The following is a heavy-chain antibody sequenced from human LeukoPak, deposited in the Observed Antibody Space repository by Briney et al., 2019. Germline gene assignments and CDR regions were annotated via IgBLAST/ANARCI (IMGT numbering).Heavy chain of an antibody. J-gene: IGHJ3*02. CDR2: ISSSSNYI. V-gene: IGHV3-21*01. CDR3: ARVPTRVYAFDI. Sequence: GGSLRLSCAASGFTFSSYSMNWVRQTPGKGLEWVSSISSSSNYIYYADSVRGRFTISRDNAKNSLYLQMNSPRAEDTAVYYCARVPTRVYAFDIWGQGTMVTVSS. CDR1: GFTFSSYS.